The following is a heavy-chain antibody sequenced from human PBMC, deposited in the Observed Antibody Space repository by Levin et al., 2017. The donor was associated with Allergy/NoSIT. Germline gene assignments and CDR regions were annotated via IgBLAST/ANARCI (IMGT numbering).Heavy chain of an antibody. CDR3: ASSAIRPFPSFDY. V-gene: IGHV4-59*01. D-gene: IGHD2/OR15-2a*01. CDR1: GGSISSYY. CDR2: IYYSGST. J-gene: IGHJ4*02. Sequence: SETLSLTCTVSGGSISSYYWSWIRQPPGKGLEWIGYIYYSGSTNYNPSLKSRVTISVDTSKNQFSLKLSSVTAADTAVYYCASSAIRPFPSFDYWGQGTLVTVSS.